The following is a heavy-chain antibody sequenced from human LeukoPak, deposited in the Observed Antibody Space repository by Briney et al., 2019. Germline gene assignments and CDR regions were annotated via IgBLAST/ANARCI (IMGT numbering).Heavy chain of an antibody. CDR1: GFTFSSYG. V-gene: IGHV3-30*18. J-gene: IGHJ4*02. D-gene: IGHD6-13*01. CDR2: ISYDGSNK. Sequence: GGSLRLSCAASGFTFSSYGMHWVRQAPGKGLEWVAVISYDGSNKYYADSVKGRFTISRDNSKNTLYLQMNSLRAEDTAVYYCAKDIYSSSWGHFDYWGQGTLVTVSS. CDR3: AKDIYSSSWGHFDY.